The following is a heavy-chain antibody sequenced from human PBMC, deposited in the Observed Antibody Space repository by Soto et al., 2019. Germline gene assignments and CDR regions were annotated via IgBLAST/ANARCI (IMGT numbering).Heavy chain of an antibody. J-gene: IGHJ3*01. Sequence: DVQLVESGGGLIQPGESLRLSCAAFGFTISGTKYVAWVRQAPGQGLEWVSALYDLDGSFYAASVKGRFTTSSDSSKTTVYLQMNDLGPDDTAVYYFATWHEREHAYDVWGQGTTVTVSS. CDR1: GFTISGTKY. CDR2: LYDLDGS. CDR3: ATWHEREHAYDV. V-gene: IGHV3-53*01. D-gene: IGHD1-1*01.